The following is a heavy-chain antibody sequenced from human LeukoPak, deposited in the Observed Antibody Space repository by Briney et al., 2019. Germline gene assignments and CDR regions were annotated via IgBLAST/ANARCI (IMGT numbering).Heavy chain of an antibody. J-gene: IGHJ4*02. CDR1: GYTFTGYY. CDR2: INPNSGGT. CDR3: ARDLLTMVRGVIITAFDY. Sequence: GASVKVSCKASGYTFTGYYMHWVRQAPGQGLEWMGWINPNSGGTNYAQKFQGRVTMTRDTSISTAYMELSRLRSDDTAVYYCARDLLTMVRGVIITAFDYWGQGTLVIVSS. V-gene: IGHV1-2*02. D-gene: IGHD3-10*01.